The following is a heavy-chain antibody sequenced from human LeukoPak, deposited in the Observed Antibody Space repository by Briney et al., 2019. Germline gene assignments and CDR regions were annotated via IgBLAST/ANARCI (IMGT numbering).Heavy chain of an antibody. J-gene: IGHJ4*02. CDR1: GFTFSAAG. V-gene: IGHV3-30*02. CDR3: AKDKGKNSFDY. CDR2: IWHDGSNQ. Sequence: PGGSLRLSCAASGFTFSAAGMHWVRQAPGQGPEWVAFIWHDGSNQYYSDSVKGRFTISRDTPKNMLYLQMNSLRPEDTAAYYCAKDKGKNSFDYWGQGTLVTVSS. D-gene: IGHD4-23*01.